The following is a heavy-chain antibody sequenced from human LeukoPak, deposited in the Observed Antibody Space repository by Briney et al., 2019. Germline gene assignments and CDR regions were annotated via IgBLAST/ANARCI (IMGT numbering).Heavy chain of an antibody. D-gene: IGHD4-11*01. CDR2: INHSGST. CDR3: ASEPDYQDAFDI. Sequence: SETLSLTCAVYGGSFSGYYWSWIRQPPGKGLEWIGEINHSGSTNYNPFLKSRVTISVDTSKNQFSLKLSSVTAADTAVYYCASEPDYQDAFDIWGQGTMVTVSS. V-gene: IGHV4-34*01. CDR1: GGSFSGYY. J-gene: IGHJ3*02.